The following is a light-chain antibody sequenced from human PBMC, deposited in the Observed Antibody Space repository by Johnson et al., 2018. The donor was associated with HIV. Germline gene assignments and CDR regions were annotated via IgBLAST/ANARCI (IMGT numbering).Light chain of an antibody. J-gene: IGLJ1*01. CDR2: DNN. CDR1: SSNIGNNY. CDR3: GTWDSSLSVYV. V-gene: IGLV1-51*01. Sequence: QAVLTQPPSVSAAPGQKVTISCSGSSSNIGNNYVSWYQQLPGRAPKLLIYDNNKRPSGIPDRFSGSKYGTSATLGITGLQTGDEADYYCGTWDSSLSVYVFGTGTEVTV.